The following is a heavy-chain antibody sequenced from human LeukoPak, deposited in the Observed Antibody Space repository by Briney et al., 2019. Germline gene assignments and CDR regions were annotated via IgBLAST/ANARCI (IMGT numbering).Heavy chain of an antibody. D-gene: IGHD7-27*01. Sequence: ASVKVSCKASGYTFTSYDINWVRQATGQGLEWMGWMSPNSGDTGYAQKFQGRVTMTRDTSISTAFMELTSLRSEDTAVYYCARGPPNWGFDFWGQGALVTVSS. CDR3: ARGPPNWGFDF. J-gene: IGHJ4*02. CDR2: MSPNSGDT. CDR1: GYTFTSYD. V-gene: IGHV1-8*01.